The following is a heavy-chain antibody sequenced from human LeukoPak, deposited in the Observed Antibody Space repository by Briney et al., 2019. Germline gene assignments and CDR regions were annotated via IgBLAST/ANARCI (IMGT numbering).Heavy chain of an antibody. D-gene: IGHD1-1*01. Sequence: SGPTLVKLTQTLTLTCTFSGFSLSTSGVGVGWIRQPPGKALEWLALIYWDDDKRYSPSLKSRRTITKAPSKNQVVLTMTNMDPVDTATYYCAHFLAIVGTSGHPDYWGQGTLVTVSS. CDR3: AHFLAIVGTSGHPDY. J-gene: IGHJ4*02. V-gene: IGHV2-5*02. CDR1: GFSLSTSGVG. CDR2: IYWDDDK.